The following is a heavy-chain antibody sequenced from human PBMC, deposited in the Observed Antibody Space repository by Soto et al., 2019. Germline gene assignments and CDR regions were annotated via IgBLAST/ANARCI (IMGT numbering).Heavy chain of an antibody. Sequence: YLRLSCAASVLTFSSYAMHWVRQAPGKGLEWVAVISYDGSNKYYADSVKGRFTISRDNSKNTLYLQMNSLRAEDTAVYYCARSDHDFSSDAILGAFDIWGQGTTVTVS. CDR2: ISYDGSNK. CDR3: ARSDHDFSSDAILGAFDI. D-gene: IGHD3-3*01. V-gene: IGHV3-30-3*01. J-gene: IGHJ3*02. CDR1: VLTFSSYA.